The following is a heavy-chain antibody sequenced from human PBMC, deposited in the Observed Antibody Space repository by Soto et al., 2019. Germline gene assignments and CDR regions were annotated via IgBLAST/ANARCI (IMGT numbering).Heavy chain of an antibody. CDR3: ARGNHPYAGYCSSTSCYGIYYYYYMDV. Sequence: PSETLSLTCTVSGGSISSSSYYWGWIRQPPGKGLEWIGSIYYSGSTNYNPSLKSRVTISVDTSKNQFSLKLSSVTAADTAVYYCARGNHPYAGYCSSTSCYGIYYYYYMDVWGKGTTVTVSS. CDR2: IYYSGST. V-gene: IGHV4-39*07. D-gene: IGHD2-2*01. J-gene: IGHJ6*03. CDR1: GGSISSSSYY.